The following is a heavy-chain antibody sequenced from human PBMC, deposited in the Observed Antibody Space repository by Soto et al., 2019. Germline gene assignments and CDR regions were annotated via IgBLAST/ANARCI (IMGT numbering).Heavy chain of an antibody. J-gene: IGHJ4*02. CDR1: GGSISSSSYY. V-gene: IGHV4-39*01. Sequence: PSETLSLTCTVSGGSISSSSYYWGWIRQPPGKGLEWIGSIYYSGSTYYKTSLKSRVTISVDTSKNQFSLKLSSVTAADTVVYYCATIQWGSSSPIDYWGQGTLVTVSS. CDR3: ATIQWGSSSPIDY. D-gene: IGHD6-13*01. CDR2: IYYSGST.